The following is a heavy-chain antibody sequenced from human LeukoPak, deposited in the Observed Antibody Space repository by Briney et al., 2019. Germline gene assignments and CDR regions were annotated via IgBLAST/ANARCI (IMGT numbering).Heavy chain of an antibody. CDR2: INHSGST. J-gene: IGHJ5*02. Sequence: SETLSLTCAVYGGSFSGYYWNWIRQPPGKGLEWIGEINHSGSTNYNPSLKSRVTISVGTSKNQFSLKLSSVTAADTAVYYCARRYCSSTSCPKFDPWGQGNQVIVSS. CDR3: ARRYCSSTSCPKFDP. CDR1: GGSFSGYY. V-gene: IGHV4-34*01. D-gene: IGHD2-2*01.